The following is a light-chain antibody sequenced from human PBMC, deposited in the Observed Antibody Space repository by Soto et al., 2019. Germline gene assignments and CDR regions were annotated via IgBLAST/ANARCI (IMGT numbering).Light chain of an antibody. Sequence: QSALTQPASVSGSPGQSITISCTGTSSDVGGYNYVSWYQQHPGNAPKLMIYEVSNRPSGVSNRFSGSKSGNTASLPISGLQAEDEADYYCSSSTSSSTDVFGTGTKLTVL. CDR2: EVS. CDR3: SSSTSSSTDV. J-gene: IGLJ1*01. V-gene: IGLV2-14*01. CDR1: SSDVGGYNY.